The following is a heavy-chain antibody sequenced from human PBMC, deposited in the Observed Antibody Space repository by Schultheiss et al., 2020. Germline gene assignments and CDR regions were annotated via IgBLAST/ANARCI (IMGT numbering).Heavy chain of an antibody. CDR2: IYYSGST. CDR3: ARVDYYGSGSYLYYYYYGMDV. V-gene: IGHV4-59*12. Sequence: SETLPLTCTVSGGSFSGYYWSWIRQPPGKGLEWIGYIYYSGSTNYNPSLKSRVTISVDTSKNQFSLKLSSVTAADTAVYYCARVDYYGSGSYLYYYYYGMDVWGQGTTVTVSS. D-gene: IGHD3-10*01. J-gene: IGHJ6*02. CDR1: GGSFSGYY.